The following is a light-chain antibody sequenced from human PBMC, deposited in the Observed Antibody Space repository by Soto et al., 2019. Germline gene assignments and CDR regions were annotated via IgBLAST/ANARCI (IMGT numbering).Light chain of an antibody. Sequence: DIQMTQSPSTLSASVGDRVTITCRASQTISTWLAWYQQKPGRAPKLLIYKASSLESGVPSRFSGSGYGTEFTLTISSLQPDDLATYYCQQLFMYPPTFGPGTKVDIK. J-gene: IGKJ3*01. V-gene: IGKV1-5*03. CDR3: QQLFMYPPT. CDR1: QTISTW. CDR2: KAS.